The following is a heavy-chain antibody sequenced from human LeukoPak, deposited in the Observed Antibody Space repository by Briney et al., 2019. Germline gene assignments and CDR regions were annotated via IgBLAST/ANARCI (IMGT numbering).Heavy chain of an antibody. V-gene: IGHV4-4*07. CDR3: ARDPLRGPAALYFDY. D-gene: IGHD2-2*01. Sequence: KPSETLSLTCTVSGGSISSYYWSWVRQPAGKGLEWIGRIYTSGSTNYNPSLKSRVTMSVDTSKTQFSLKLSSVTAADTAVYYCARDPLRGPAALYFDYWGQGTLVTVSS. CDR1: GGSISSYY. J-gene: IGHJ4*02. CDR2: IYTSGST.